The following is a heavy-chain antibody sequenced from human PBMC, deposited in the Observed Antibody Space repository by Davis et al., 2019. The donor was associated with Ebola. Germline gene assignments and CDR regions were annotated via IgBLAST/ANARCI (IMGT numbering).Heavy chain of an antibody. D-gene: IGHD3-3*01. CDR1: GYTFTSYD. CDR3: ARGKGFYDFWSGYYNRYFDL. CDR2: MNPNSGNT. V-gene: IGHV1-8*01. Sequence: ASVKVSCKASGYTFTSYDINWVRQATGQGLEWMGWMNPNSGNTGYAQKFQGRVTMTRNTSISTAYMELSSLRSEDTAVYYCARGKGFYDFWSGYYNRYFDLWGRGTLVTVSS. J-gene: IGHJ2*01.